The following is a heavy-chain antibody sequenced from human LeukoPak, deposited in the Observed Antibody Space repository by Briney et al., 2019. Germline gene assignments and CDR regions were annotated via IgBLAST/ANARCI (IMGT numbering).Heavy chain of an antibody. D-gene: IGHD4-23*01. J-gene: IGHJ3*02. CDR1: GGSFSGYY. V-gene: IGHV4-34*01. CDR3: AGMGTSYGCNLETGVGDAFDI. CDR2: INHSGST. Sequence: SETLSLTCAVYGGSFSGYYWSWIRQPPGKGLEWIGEINHSGSTNYNPSLKSRDTISVDTSKNQFSLKLSSVTAPDTAVYYCAGMGTSYGCNLETGVGDAFDIWGQGTMVTVSS.